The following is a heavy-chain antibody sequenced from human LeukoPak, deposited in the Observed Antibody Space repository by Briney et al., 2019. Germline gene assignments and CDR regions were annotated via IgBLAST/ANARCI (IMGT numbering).Heavy chain of an antibody. Sequence: SETLSLTCTVSGGSISSYYWSWIRQPPGKGLEWIGYIYYSGSTNYNPSLKSRVTISVDTSKNQFSLKLSSVTAADTAVYYCARPHSSGWPQYYYYGMDVWGQGTTVTVSS. V-gene: IGHV4-59*01. D-gene: IGHD6-19*01. CDR2: IYYSGST. CDR3: ARPHSSGWPQYYYYGMDV. CDR1: GGSISSYY. J-gene: IGHJ6*02.